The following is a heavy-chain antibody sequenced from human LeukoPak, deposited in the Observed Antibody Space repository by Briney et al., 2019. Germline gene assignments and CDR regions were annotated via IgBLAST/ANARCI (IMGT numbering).Heavy chain of an antibody. Sequence: ASVKVSCKASGYTFTGYYMHWVRQAPGQGLEWMGWINPNSGGTNYAQKFQGRVTMTRDTSISTAYMELSRLRSDDTAVYYCAKALVPDNPRWNWARRGIDYTAGFDYWGQGTLVTVSS. V-gene: IGHV1-2*02. CDR3: AKALVPDNPRWNWARRGIDYTAGFDY. J-gene: IGHJ4*02. CDR1: GYTFTGYY. D-gene: IGHD4-11*01. CDR2: INPNSGGT.